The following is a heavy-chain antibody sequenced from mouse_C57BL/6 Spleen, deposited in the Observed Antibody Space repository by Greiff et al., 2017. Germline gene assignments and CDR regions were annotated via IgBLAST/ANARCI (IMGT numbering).Heavy chain of an antibody. CDR3: ARELYYGSSYSYYFDY. D-gene: IGHD1-1*01. CDR1: GYAFSSYW. CDR2: IYPGDGDT. V-gene: IGHV1-80*01. J-gene: IGHJ2*01. Sequence: QVQLQQSGAELVKPGASVKISCKASGYAFSSYWMNWVKQRPGKGLEWIGQIYPGDGDTNYNGKFKGKATLTADKSSSTAYMQLSSLTSEDSAVYFCARELYYGSSYSYYFDYWGQGTTLTVSS.